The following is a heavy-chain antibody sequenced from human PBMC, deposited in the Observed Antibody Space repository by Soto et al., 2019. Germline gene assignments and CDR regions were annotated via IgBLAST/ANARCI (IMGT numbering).Heavy chain of an antibody. CDR1: GFTFSSYS. V-gene: IGHV3-21*01. D-gene: IGHD4-4*01. CDR3: ARDLTTVTTPFDY. J-gene: IGHJ4*02. CDR2: ISSSSSYI. Sequence: GGSLRLSCAASGFTFSSYSMNWVRQAPGKGLEWVSSISSSSSYIYYADSVKGRFTISRDNAKNSLYLQMNSLRAEDTAVYYCARDLTTVTTPFDYWGQGTLVTVSS.